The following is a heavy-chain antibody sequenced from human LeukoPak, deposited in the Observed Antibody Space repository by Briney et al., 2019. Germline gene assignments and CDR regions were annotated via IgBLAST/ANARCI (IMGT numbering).Heavy chain of an antibody. J-gene: IGHJ4*02. CDR1: GFTFSSYW. V-gene: IGHV3-7*01. D-gene: IGHD3-3*01. Sequence: GGSLRLSCAASGFTFSSYWMSWVRQAPGKGLEWVANIKQDGREKYYVDSVKGRFSISSDNARNSVYLQMNSLRAEDTAVYYCARDIHRYYGDYWGQGALVIVSS. CDR3: ARDIHRYYGDY. CDR2: IKQDGREK.